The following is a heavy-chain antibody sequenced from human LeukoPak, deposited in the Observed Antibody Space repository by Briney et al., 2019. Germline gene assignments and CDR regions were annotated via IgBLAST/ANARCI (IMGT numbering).Heavy chain of an antibody. V-gene: IGHV1-3*01. CDR1: GYTFTSYA. J-gene: IGHJ4*02. D-gene: IGHD4-17*01. Sequence: ASVKVSCKASGYTFTSYATHWVRQAPGQRLEWMGWINAGNGNTKYSQKFQGRVTITRDTSASTAYMELSSLRSEDTAVYYCARAPMTTVTLFDYWGQGTLVTVSS. CDR2: INAGNGNT. CDR3: ARAPMTTVTLFDY.